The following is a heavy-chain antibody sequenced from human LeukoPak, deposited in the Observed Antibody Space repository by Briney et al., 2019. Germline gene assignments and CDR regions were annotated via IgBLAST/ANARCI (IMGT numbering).Heavy chain of an antibody. CDR2: IYYSGST. CDR3: ARESGDRAFDI. D-gene: IGHD1-14*01. Sequence: SETLSLTCTVSGGSVSSGCYYWSWLRQPPGKGLEGIGYIYYSGSTNYNPSLKSRVTISVDTSKNQFSLKLSSVTAADTAVYYCARESGDRAFDIWGQGTMVTVSS. CDR1: GGSVSSGCYY. J-gene: IGHJ3*02. V-gene: IGHV4-61*01.